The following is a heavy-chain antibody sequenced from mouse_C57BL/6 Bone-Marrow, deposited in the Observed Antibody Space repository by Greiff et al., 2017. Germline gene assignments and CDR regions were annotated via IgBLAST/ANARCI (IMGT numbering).Heavy chain of an antibody. CDR2: INYDGSST. Sequence: EVKLMESEGGLVQPGSSMKLSCTASGFTFSDYYLAWVRQVPEKGLEWVANINYDGSSTYYLDSLKSRFIISRDNAKNILYLQMSSLKSEDTATYDCASVYGYDGRFAYWGQGTLVTVSA. J-gene: IGHJ3*01. CDR3: ASVYGYDGRFAY. CDR1: GFTFSDYY. V-gene: IGHV5-16*01. D-gene: IGHD2-2*01.